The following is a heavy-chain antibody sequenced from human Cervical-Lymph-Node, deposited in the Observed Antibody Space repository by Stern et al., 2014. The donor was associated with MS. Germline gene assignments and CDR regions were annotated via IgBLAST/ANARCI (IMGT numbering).Heavy chain of an antibody. D-gene: IGHD6-6*01. Sequence: EVQLVESGGGLVKPGGSLRLSCAASGFTFSSYSMNWVRQAPGKGLEWVSSISSSSSYIDYADSVKGRFTISRDNAKNSLYLQMNSLRAEDTAVYYCARDNFEYSTESFDYWGQGTLVTVSS. J-gene: IGHJ4*02. CDR2: ISSSSSYI. CDR3: ARDNFEYSTESFDY. V-gene: IGHV3-21*01. CDR1: GFTFSSYS.